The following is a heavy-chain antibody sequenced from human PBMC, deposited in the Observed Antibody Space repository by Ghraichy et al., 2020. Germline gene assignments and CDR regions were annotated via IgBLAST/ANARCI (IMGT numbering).Heavy chain of an antibody. V-gene: IGHV3-23*01. CDR1: GFTFSSYA. CDR3: AKDYDSSGYYYPNLYFDY. J-gene: IGHJ4*02. Sequence: GGSLRLSCAASGFTFSSYAMSWVRQAPGKGLEWVSAISGSGGSTYYADSVKGRFTISRDNSKNTLYLQMNSLRAEDTAVYYCAKDYDSSGYYYPNLYFDYWGQGTLVTVSS. CDR2: ISGSGGST. D-gene: IGHD3-22*01.